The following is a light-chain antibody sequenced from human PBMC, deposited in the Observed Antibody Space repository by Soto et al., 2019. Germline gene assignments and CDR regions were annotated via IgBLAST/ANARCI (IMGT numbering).Light chain of an antibody. Sequence: ETVLTQSPGTLSLSPGERATLSGRASQSVRSRYLAWYQQKPGQAHRILISGASSRANGIPDRFSGSVSGTDFTLTISRLEPEDFAVYYGQQYGSSPPRTFCQRTKL. CDR1: QSVRSRY. CDR3: QQYGSSPPRT. CDR2: GAS. J-gene: IGKJ1*01. V-gene: IGKV3-20*01.